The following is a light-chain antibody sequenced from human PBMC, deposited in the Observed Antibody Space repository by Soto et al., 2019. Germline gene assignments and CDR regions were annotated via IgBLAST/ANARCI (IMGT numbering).Light chain of an antibody. V-gene: IGKV1-39*01. Sequence: DIQMTQSPSSLSASVGDRVTITCRASQSISSYLNWYQQKLGKAPKLLIYAASSLQSGVPSRFSGSGSGTDFTLTISSLQPEDSATYYCQQIYSTPWTFGQGTKVEIK. J-gene: IGKJ1*01. CDR1: QSISSY. CDR2: AAS. CDR3: QQIYSTPWT.